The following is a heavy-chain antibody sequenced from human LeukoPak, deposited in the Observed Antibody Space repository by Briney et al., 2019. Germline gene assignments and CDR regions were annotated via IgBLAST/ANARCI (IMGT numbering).Heavy chain of an antibody. V-gene: IGHV3-74*01. D-gene: IGHD6-6*01. CDR3: VGTIASRGSEY. Sequence: GGSLRLSCAASGFTFSSYAMHWVRQAPGMGLVWVSRLPPDELGIIYADSVKGRFTVSRDNAKNTVYLQMNNLRVDDTAMYYCVGTIASRGSEYWGQGALVTVSS. CDR1: GFTFSSYA. J-gene: IGHJ4*02. CDR2: LPPDELGI.